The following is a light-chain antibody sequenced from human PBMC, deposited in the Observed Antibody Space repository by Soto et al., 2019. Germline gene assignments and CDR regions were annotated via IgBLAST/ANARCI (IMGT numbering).Light chain of an antibody. CDR1: ESIARH. V-gene: IGKV1-39*01. CDR3: QQTSSTLSIT. J-gene: IGKJ5*01. CDR2: AAS. Sequence: DSQMTQSPSSLSASVGDRVTITCRASESIARHLNWYQQKPGKAPKLLSYAASSLQNGVPSRFRGRGFGTYLTLTINNLQPEDFAAYYCQQTSSTLSITFGQGTRLQIK.